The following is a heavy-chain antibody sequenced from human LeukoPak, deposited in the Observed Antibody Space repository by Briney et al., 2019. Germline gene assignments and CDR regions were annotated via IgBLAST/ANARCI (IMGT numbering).Heavy chain of an antibody. CDR3: AASPPHCGADCPFDY. J-gene: IGHJ4*02. CDR1: GFTLTDHW. Sequence: GESLKISCKGSGFTLTDHWIAWVRQMSGRGLEWVGIIHPGVSDTPKSPSFQGQVVISVDRSISTAYLQWNSLKASETAMYYCAASPPHCGADCPFDYWGQGTLVTVSS. D-gene: IGHD2-21*02. CDR2: IHPGVSDT. V-gene: IGHV5-51*01.